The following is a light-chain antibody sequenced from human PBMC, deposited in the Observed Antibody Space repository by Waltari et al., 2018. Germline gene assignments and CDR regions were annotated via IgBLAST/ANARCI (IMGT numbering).Light chain of an antibody. V-gene: IGLV2-14*03. CDR1: SSDVGTYNS. Sequence: QSALTQPASVSGSPGQSITISCTGTSSDVGTYNSVSWYQDHPGQGPKVIIYDVSDRPSGVSARFSGSRSGNTASLTISGLQAEDEADYYCSSQSSDNVVLFGGGPKVPVL. CDR2: DVS. CDR3: SSQSSDNVVL. J-gene: IGLJ3*02.